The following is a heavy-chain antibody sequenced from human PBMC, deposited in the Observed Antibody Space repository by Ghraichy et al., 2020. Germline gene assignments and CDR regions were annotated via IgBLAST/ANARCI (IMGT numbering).Heavy chain of an antibody. V-gene: IGHV4-39*01. D-gene: IGHD3-10*01. Sequence: SQTLSLTCTVSGGPITSSRYYWGWIRQPPGKGLEWIGSIFYSGTTYYNPSLKSRLTISVDTSRDQFSLTLTSVTAAETAVYYCARHVGGEGFDYWGQGTLVTGSS. CDR1: GGPITSSRYY. J-gene: IGHJ4*02. CDR3: ARHVGGEGFDY. CDR2: IFYSGTT.